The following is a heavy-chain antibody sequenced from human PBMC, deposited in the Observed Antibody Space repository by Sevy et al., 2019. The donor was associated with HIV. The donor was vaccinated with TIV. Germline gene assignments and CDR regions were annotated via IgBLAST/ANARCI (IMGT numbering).Heavy chain of an antibody. Sequence: GGSLRLSCAASGFTFSSYAMHWVRQAPGKGLEWVAVISYDGSNKYYEDSVKGRFTISRDNSKNTLYLQMNSLRAEDTAVYYCARDSYYYGSGSRDAFDIWGQGTMVTVSS. V-gene: IGHV3-30-3*01. CDR2: ISYDGSNK. D-gene: IGHD3-10*01. J-gene: IGHJ3*02. CDR3: ARDSYYYGSGSRDAFDI. CDR1: GFTFSSYA.